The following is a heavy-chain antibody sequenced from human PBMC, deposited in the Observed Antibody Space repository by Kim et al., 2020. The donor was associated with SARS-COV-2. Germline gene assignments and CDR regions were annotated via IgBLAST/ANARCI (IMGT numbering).Heavy chain of an antibody. V-gene: IGHV3-15*01. CDR2: IKSKTDGGTT. D-gene: IGHD6-19*01. CDR1: GFTFSNAW. J-gene: IGHJ4*02. CDR3: TTPEIAVANRFDY. Sequence: GGSLRLSCAASGFTFSNAWMSWVRQAPGKGLEWVGRIKSKTDGGTTDYAAPVKGRFTISRDDSKNTLYLQMNSLKTEDTAVYYCTTPEIAVANRFDYWGQGTLVTVSS.